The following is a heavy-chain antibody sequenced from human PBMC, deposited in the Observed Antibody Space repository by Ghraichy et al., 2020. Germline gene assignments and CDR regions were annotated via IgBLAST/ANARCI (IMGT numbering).Heavy chain of an antibody. D-gene: IGHD2-21*02. CDR3: ARDRDTYCGGDCYVDY. J-gene: IGHJ4*02. CDR2: IWYDGSNK. V-gene: IGHV3-33*01. Sequence: GGSLRLSCAASGFTFSSYGMHWVRQAPGKGLEWVAVIWYDGSNKYYADSVKGRFTISRDNSKNTLYLQMNSLRAEDTAVYYCARDRDTYCGGDCYVDYWGQGTLVTVSS. CDR1: GFTFSSYG.